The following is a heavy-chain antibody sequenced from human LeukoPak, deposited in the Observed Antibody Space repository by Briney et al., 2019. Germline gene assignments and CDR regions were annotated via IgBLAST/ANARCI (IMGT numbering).Heavy chain of an antibody. CDR2: ISYDGSNK. D-gene: IGHD3-10*01. CDR3: AEDRAFGELLPSDY. V-gene: IGHV3-30*18. CDR1: GFTFSSYG. Sequence: GGSLRLSCAASGFTFSSYGMHWVRQAPGKGLEWVAVISYDGSNKYYADSVKGRFTISRDNSKNTLYLQMNSLRAEDTAVYYCAEDRAFGELLPSDYWGQGTLVTVSS. J-gene: IGHJ4*02.